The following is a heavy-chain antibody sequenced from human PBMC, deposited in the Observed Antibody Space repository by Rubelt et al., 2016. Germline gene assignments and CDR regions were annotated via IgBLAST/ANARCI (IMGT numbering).Heavy chain of an antibody. D-gene: IGHD6-13*01. Sequence: SRGGLVQPGGSLRVSCAASGFTFSRYAMNWVRQAPGKGLEWVAAISGSGGSTFYADSVKGRFTISRDNSKNTLYLQMNSLRVEDTAVYYCAKDRVGSWFSLDYWGQGTLVTVST. CDR3: AKDRVGSWFSLDY. V-gene: IGHV3-23*01. CDR2: ISGSGGST. CDR1: GFTFSRYA. J-gene: IGHJ4*02.